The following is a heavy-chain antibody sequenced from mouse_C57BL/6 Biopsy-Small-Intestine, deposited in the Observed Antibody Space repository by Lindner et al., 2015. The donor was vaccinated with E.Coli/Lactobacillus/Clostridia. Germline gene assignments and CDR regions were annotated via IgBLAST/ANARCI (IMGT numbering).Heavy chain of an antibody. J-gene: IGHJ4*01. Sequence: VQLQESGPELVKPGASVKISCKASGYAFSSSWMNWVKQRPGKGLELIGWIYPGDGDTNYNGKFKGKATLTADKSSSTAYMQLSSLTSEDSAVYFCTRRGGSRRDAMDYWGQGTSVTVSS. CDR2: IYPGDGDT. CDR3: TRRGGSRRDAMDY. V-gene: IGHV1-82*01. CDR1: GYAFSSSW.